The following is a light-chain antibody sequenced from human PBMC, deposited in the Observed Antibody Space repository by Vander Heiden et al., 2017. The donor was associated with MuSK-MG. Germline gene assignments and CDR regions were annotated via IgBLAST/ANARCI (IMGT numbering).Light chain of an antibody. Sequence: EIVLTQSPATLSLSPGERATLSCRASQSVSSYLAGYQQKPGQAPRLLIYDASNRATGIQDRFSGSGSGTDFTLTISSIEPEDFEGYDCQQQATFGQGTKVEIK. V-gene: IGKV3-11*01. CDR1: QSVSSY. J-gene: IGKJ1*01. CDR3: QQQAT. CDR2: DAS.